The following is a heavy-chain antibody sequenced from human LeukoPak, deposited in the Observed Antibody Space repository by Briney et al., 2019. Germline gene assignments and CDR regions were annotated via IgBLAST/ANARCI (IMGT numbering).Heavy chain of an antibody. D-gene: IGHD2-15*01. CDR1: GGSISSSSYY. Sequence: SETLSLTCTVSGGSISSSSYYWGWIRQPPGKGLEWIGSIYYSGSTYYNPSLKSRVTISVDTSKNQFSLKLSSVTAADTAVYYCARYCSGGSCYGAFDIWGQGTMVTVPS. V-gene: IGHV4-39*01. J-gene: IGHJ3*02. CDR3: ARYCSGGSCYGAFDI. CDR2: IYYSGST.